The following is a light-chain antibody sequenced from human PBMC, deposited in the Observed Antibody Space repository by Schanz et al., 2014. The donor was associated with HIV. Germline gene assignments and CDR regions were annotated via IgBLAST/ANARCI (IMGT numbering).Light chain of an antibody. Sequence: DIQMSQSQTTLSASVGDKITITCRASQSIGTWLAWYQQRPGKAPKLLIYQASYLETGVPSRFSGSGSGTEFTLTISRLQPDDLGTYYCQQYNNRSPFTFGPGTKLAI. J-gene: IGKJ2*01. CDR3: QQYNNRSPFT. CDR2: QAS. CDR1: QSIGTW. V-gene: IGKV1-5*03.